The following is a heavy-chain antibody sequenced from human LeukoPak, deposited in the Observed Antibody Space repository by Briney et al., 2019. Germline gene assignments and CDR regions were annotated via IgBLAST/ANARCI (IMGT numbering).Heavy chain of an antibody. D-gene: IGHD6-6*01. J-gene: IGHJ4*02. CDR1: GFTFSSYW. Sequence: GGSLRLSCAASGFTFSSYWMHWVRQAPGKGLVWVSRINSDGSSTSYADSVKGRFTISRDNAKNTLYLQMNSLRAEDTAVYYCVRDWSARYFDYWGQGILVTVSS. CDR3: VRDWSARYFDY. V-gene: IGHV3-74*01. CDR2: INSDGSST.